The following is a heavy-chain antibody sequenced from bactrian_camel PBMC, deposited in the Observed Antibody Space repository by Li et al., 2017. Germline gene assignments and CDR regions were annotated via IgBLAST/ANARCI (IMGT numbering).Heavy chain of an antibody. CDR1: YNYSSDC. CDR2: IYIGDGST. V-gene: IGHV3S40*01. D-gene: IGHD7*01. J-gene: IGHJ4*01. Sequence: VQLVESGGGSVQAGGSLRLSCLYNYSSDCMGWFRQAPGKEREGVAGIYIGDGSTYYSDSVKGRFAISRDNAKNTVYLQMNSLKSEDTSVYYCHTGGGAYWGQGTQVTVS. CDR3: HTGGGAY.